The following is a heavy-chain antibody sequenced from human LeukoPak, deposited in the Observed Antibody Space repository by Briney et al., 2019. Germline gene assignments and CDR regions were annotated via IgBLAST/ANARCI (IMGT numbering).Heavy chain of an antibody. CDR2: IYYSGST. J-gene: IGHJ6*04. Sequence: SETLSLTCTVSGGSISSYYWSWIRQPPGKGLEWIGYIYYSGSTNYNPSLKSRVTISVDTSKNQFSLKLSSVTAADTAVYYCAREKSGEWLGKYYYYGMDVWGKGTTVTVSS. V-gene: IGHV4-59*01. D-gene: IGHD6-19*01. CDR1: GGSISSYY. CDR3: AREKSGEWLGKYYYYGMDV.